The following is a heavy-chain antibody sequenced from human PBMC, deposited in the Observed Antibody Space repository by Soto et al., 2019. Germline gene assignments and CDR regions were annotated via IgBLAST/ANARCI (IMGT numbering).Heavy chain of an antibody. V-gene: IGHV1-69*13. CDR1: GGTFSSYA. CDR3: ARPCSTTSCLRRDYYYGMDV. J-gene: IGHJ6*02. D-gene: IGHD2-2*01. Sequence: SVKVSCKASGGTFSSYAISWVRQAPGQGLEWMGGIIPIFGTANYAQKFQGRVTITADESTSTAYMELSSLRSEDTAVYYCARPCSTTSCLRRDYYYGMDVWGQGTTVTVSS. CDR2: IIPIFGTA.